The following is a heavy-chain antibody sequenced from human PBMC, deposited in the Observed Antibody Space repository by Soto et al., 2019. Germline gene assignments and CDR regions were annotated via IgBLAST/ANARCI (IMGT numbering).Heavy chain of an antibody. CDR2: IYSGGST. CDR3: VRAVGGYSYGFDY. Sequence: GGSLRLSCAASGFTVSSNYMSWVRQAPGKGLEWVSVIYSGGSTYYADSVKGRFTISRDNSKNTLYLQMNSLIAEDTAVYYCVRAVGGYSYGFDYWGQGTLVTVSS. V-gene: IGHV3-53*01. CDR1: GFTVSSNY. D-gene: IGHD5-18*01. J-gene: IGHJ4*02.